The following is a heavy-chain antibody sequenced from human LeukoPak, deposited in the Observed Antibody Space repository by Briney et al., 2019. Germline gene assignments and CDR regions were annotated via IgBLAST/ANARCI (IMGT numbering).Heavy chain of an antibody. J-gene: IGHJ4*02. CDR2: ISGYNDNT. V-gene: IGHV1-18*01. CDR3: ARDGTSTDDY. D-gene: IGHD1-7*01. CDR1: GYTFTGAG. Sequence: ASVKVSCKASGYTFTGAGINRVRQAPGQGLEWMGWISGYNDNTHYAKKFQGRVTLTTDTPTSTAYMELRSLRSDDTAVYYCARDGTSTDDYWGQGTLVTVSS.